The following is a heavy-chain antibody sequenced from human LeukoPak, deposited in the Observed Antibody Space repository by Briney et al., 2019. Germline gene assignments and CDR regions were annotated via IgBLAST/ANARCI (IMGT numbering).Heavy chain of an antibody. J-gene: IGHJ4*02. CDR2: ISGSGGST. V-gene: IGHV3-23*01. CDR3: AKDYYYDSSGYYYPDY. Sequence: GSLRLSCAASGFTFSSYAMSWVRQAPGKGLEWVSAISGSGGSTYYADSVKGRFTISRDNSKNTLYLQMNSLRAEDTAVYYCAKDYYYDSSGYYYPDYWGQGTLVTVSS. CDR1: GFTFSSYA. D-gene: IGHD3-22*01.